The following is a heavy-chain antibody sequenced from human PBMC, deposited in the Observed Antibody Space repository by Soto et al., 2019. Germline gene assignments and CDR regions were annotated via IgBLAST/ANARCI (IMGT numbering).Heavy chain of an antibody. CDR2: IIPIFPTP. V-gene: IGHV1-69*12. D-gene: IGHD4-4*01. CDR3: ARDRARLQLGGNYYYIMDV. CDR1: GGTFRSST. Sequence: QVQLVQSGAEVKKPGSSVTLSCKASGGTFRSSTISWVRQAPGQGLEWMGGIIPIFPTPDYAQKFQDRVTMTADESASTAYMELSSLTSEDTAVYYCARDRARLQLGGNYYYIMDVWGQGTTVTVSS. J-gene: IGHJ6*02.